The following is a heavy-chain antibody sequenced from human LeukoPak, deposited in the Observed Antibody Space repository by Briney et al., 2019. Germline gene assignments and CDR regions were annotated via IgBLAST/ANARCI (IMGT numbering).Heavy chain of an antibody. CDR1: GYSFTSYW. V-gene: IGHV5-51*01. D-gene: IGHD4-23*01. Sequence: GESLKISCKGSGYSFTSYWIGWVRQMPGKGLEWMGIIYPGDSDTRYSPSFQGQVTISADKSISTAYLQWSSLKASDTAMYYCARLTVVNSKGDWFDTWGQGTLVTVSS. J-gene: IGHJ5*02. CDR2: IYPGDSDT. CDR3: ARLTVVNSKGDWFDT.